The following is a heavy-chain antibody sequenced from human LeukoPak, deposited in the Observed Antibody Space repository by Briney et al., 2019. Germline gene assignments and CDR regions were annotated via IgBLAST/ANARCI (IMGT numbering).Heavy chain of an antibody. J-gene: IGHJ1*01. Sequence: ASVKVSCKASGYTFINYYMHWVRQAPGQGLEWMGIIDPSGGSTSYAQKFQGRVTMTRDTSTSTVYMELSSLRSEDTAVYYCARDESTSILWWWGQGTLVTVSS. D-gene: IGHD2-21*01. V-gene: IGHV1-46*01. CDR1: GYTFINYY. CDR2: IDPSGGST. CDR3: ARDESTSILWW.